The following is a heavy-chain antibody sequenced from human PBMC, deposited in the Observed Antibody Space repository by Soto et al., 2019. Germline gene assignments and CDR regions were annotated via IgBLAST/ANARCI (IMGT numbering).Heavy chain of an antibody. CDR2: IYYSGST. CDR1: GGSISSYY. J-gene: IGHJ4*02. CDR3: ERLGSVMVRGVPFDY. V-gene: IGHV4-59*08. Sequence: PSETLSLTCTVSGGSISSYYWSWIRQPPGKGLEWIGYIYYSGSTNYNPSLKSRVTISVDTSKNQFSLKLSSVTAADTAVYYCERLGSVMVRGVPFDYWGQGTLVTVSS. D-gene: IGHD3-10*01.